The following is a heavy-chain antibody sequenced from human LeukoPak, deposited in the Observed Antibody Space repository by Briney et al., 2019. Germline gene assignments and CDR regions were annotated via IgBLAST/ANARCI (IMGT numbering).Heavy chain of an antibody. Sequence: GESLRISCKGSGYRFTSYWISWVRQMPGKGLEWMGRIDPSDSYTNYSPSFQGHVTISADKSISTAYLQWSSLKASDTAMYYCAKRALPPAYCGGDCFDAFDIWGQGTMVTVSS. J-gene: IGHJ3*02. CDR3: AKRALPPAYCGGDCFDAFDI. D-gene: IGHD2-21*02. CDR1: GYRFTSYW. CDR2: IDPSDSYT. V-gene: IGHV5-10-1*01.